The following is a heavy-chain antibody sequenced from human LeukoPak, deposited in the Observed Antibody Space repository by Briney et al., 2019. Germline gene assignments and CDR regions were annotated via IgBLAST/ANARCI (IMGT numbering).Heavy chain of an antibody. J-gene: IGHJ5*02. CDR1: GGSFSSYY. V-gene: IGHV4-34*01. Sequence: PSETLSLTCAVYGGSFSSYYWSWIRQPPGKGLEWIGEINHSGSTNYNPSLKSRVTISVDTSKNQFSLKLSSVTAADTAVYYCARHVRVGSGWYRGYWFDPWGQGTLVTVSS. CDR2: INHSGST. CDR3: ARHVRVGSGWYRGYWFDP. D-gene: IGHD6-19*01.